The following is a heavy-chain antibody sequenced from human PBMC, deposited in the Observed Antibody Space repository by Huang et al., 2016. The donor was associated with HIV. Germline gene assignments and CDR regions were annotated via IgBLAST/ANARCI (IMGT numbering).Heavy chain of an antibody. CDR1: GFSLTTTGVG. CDR3: AHSTDASAATFYFDF. D-gene: IGHD6-25*01. Sequence: QITLRESGPALVKPTQTLTLTCTFSGFSLTTTGVGVGWIRQPPGQALEWLAFIYSNGDGRYSPSLSSRLTITKDTSKNQVVLTMINMDPVDTATYYCAHSTDASAATFYFDFWGQGTLVAVSS. J-gene: IGHJ4*02. CDR2: IYSNGDG. V-gene: IGHV2-5*01.